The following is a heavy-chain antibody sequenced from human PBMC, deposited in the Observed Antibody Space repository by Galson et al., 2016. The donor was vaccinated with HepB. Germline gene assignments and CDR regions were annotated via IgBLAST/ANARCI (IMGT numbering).Heavy chain of an antibody. Sequence: CAISGDSVSSNSAAWNWIRQSPSRGLEWLGRTYYRSKWYNDYAVSVKSRITINPDTSENQFSLRLNSVTPEDTAVYYCARDETRYNSSLNYYHYYYMDVWGKGTTVTVSS. CDR3: ARDETRYNSSLNYYHYYYMDV. V-gene: IGHV6-1*01. D-gene: IGHD6-13*01. CDR1: GDSVSSNSAA. CDR2: TYYRSKWYN. J-gene: IGHJ6*03.